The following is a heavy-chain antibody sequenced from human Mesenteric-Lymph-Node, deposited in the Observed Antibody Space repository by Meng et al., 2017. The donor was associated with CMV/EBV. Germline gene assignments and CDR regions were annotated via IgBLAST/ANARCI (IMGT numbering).Heavy chain of an antibody. J-gene: IGHJ3*02. Sequence: SETLSLTCTVSGGSVSSDSYYWTWIRQPPGKGLEWIGSIYHTGSPYFNPSFKSRVTMSIETSKNQFSLMMNSVTAADTAVYYCARRTLYQATLAVPFDIWGQGTMVTVSS. CDR3: ARRTLYQATLAVPFDI. D-gene: IGHD2-21*01. CDR1: GGSVSSDSYY. CDR2: IYHTGSP. V-gene: IGHV4-39*07.